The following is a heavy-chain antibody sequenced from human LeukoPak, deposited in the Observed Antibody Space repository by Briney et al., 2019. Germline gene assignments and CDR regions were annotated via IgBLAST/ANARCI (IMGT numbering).Heavy chain of an antibody. J-gene: IGHJ4*02. Sequence: PSQTLSLTCTGSGGSISSGSYYWRWIRQPAGKGLEWIGRIYTSGSTNYNPSLKSRFTISVDTSKNQFSLKLSSVTAADTAVYYCARDNSLTGYFDYWGQGTLVTVSS. D-gene: IGHD4-11*01. V-gene: IGHV4-61*02. CDR3: ARDNSLTGYFDY. CDR1: GGSISSGSYY. CDR2: IYTSGST.